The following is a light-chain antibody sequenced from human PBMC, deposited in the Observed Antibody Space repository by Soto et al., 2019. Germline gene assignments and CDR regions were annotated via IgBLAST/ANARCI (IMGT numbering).Light chain of an antibody. CDR3: QKYNSYSWT. CDR1: QSISSW. Sequence: DIQITQSPSTLSASVGDRVTITCRASQSISSWLAWYQQKPGKAPKLLIYKASSLESGVPSRFSGSGSGTEFTLKIRTMKTDDLATYDCQKYNSYSWTVGQGKKGEIK. J-gene: IGKJ1*01. CDR2: KAS. V-gene: IGKV1-5*03.